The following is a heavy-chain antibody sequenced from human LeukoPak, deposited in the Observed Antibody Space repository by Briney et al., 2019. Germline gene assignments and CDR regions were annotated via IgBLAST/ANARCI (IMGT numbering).Heavy chain of an antibody. CDR1: GFTFSNAW. J-gene: IGHJ4*02. Sequence: GGSLRLSCAASGFTFSNAWMTWVRQAPGKGLEWVGRIKSKTDGGTTEYAAPVEGTFTISRGDSKNTLYLQMNSLRTEDTAVYYCITLRAAANIDYWGQGTLVTVSS. CDR2: IKSKTDGGTT. CDR3: ITLRAAANIDY. V-gene: IGHV3-15*01. D-gene: IGHD6-13*01.